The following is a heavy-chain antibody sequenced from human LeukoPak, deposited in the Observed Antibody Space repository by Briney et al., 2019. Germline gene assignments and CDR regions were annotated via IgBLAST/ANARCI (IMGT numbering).Heavy chain of an antibody. CDR2: INWNGGST. V-gene: IGHV3-20*04. CDR1: GFTFSNYA. CDR3: ARNRGLAVAGISG. J-gene: IGHJ4*02. D-gene: IGHD6-19*01. Sequence: GGSLRLSCAASGFTFSNYAMSWVRQAPGKGLEWVSGINWNGGSTGYADSVKGRFTISRDNAKNSLYLQMNSLRAEDTALYYCARNRGLAVAGISGWGQGTLVTVSS.